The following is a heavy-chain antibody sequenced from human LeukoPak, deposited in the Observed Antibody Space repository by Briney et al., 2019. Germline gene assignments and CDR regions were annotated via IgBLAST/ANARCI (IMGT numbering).Heavy chain of an antibody. CDR2: ISSSSSYI. CDR3: ARDLGLGEKVDY. V-gene: IGHV3-21*01. D-gene: IGHD3-16*01. Sequence: GGSLRLSCAASGFTFSSYSMNWVRQAPGKGLEWVSSISSSSSYIYYADSVKGRFTISRGNAKNSLYLQMNSLRAEDTAVYYCARDLGLGEKVDYWGQGTLVTVSS. CDR1: GFTFSSYS. J-gene: IGHJ4*02.